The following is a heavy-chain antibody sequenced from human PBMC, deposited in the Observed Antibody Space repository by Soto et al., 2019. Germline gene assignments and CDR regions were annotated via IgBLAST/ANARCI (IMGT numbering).Heavy chain of an antibody. CDR3: AKDLPGELLPTCFDP. V-gene: IGHV4-31*03. D-gene: IGHD1-26*01. Sequence: SETLSLTCTVSGASISSGGYYWSWIRQHPGKGLEWIGYIYYSGSTYYNPSLKSRVTISVDTSKNQFSLKLSSVTAEDTAVYYCAKDLPGELLPTCFDPWGQGTLVTVSS. CDR1: GASISSGGYY. J-gene: IGHJ5*02. CDR2: IYYSGST.